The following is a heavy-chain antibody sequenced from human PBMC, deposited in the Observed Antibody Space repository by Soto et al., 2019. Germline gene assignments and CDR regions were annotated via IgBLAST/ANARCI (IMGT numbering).Heavy chain of an antibody. J-gene: IGHJ6*02. CDR2: INPGNGDT. CDR1: GYSFTKYG. Sequence: ASVKVSCKTSGYSFTKYGLHWVRQAPGQRLEWMGWINPGNGDTKYSQKFQGRVTITRDTSATTAYMELSSLRSEDSAVFYCARTDCSSTSCYNYYYCGMDVWGQGTTVTVSS. V-gene: IGHV1-3*01. D-gene: IGHD2-2*01. CDR3: ARTDCSSTSCYNYYYCGMDV.